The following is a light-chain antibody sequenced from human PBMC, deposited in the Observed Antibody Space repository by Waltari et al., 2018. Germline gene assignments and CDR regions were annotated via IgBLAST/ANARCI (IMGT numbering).Light chain of an antibody. CDR3: QSYDSSLSGWV. V-gene: IGLV1-40*01. CDR2: GNT. J-gene: IGLJ3*02. CDR1: SSNIGAGYD. Sequence: QSALTQPPSVSGAPGQRVPIPCTGSSSNIGAGYDVHWYQQLPGPAPRLLIYGNTNRPAGVPDRFSGSKSGTSASLAITGLQAEDEADYYCQSYDSSLSGWVFGGGTKLTVL.